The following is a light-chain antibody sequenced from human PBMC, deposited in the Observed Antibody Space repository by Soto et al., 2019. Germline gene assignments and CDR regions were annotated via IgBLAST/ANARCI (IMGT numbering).Light chain of an antibody. CDR1: QGIASW. CDR3: QQDNSCPYT. Sequence: IKMSLSPSSVSASVGDRVTITCRASQGIASWLAWYQQKGGKAPKLLIFAASSLQSGVPSRFSGSGSGTDFTLTINSLQPEDFATYYCQQDNSCPYTFGQGTKVDI. J-gene: IGKJ2*01. V-gene: IGKV1D-12*01. CDR2: AAS.